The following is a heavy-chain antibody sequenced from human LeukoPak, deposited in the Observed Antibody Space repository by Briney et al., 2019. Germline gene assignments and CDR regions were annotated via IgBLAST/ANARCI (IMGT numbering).Heavy chain of an antibody. D-gene: IGHD6-6*01. V-gene: IGHV4-39*01. Sequence: SETLSLTCTVSSGSISSNNYYWGWIRQPPGKGLEWIGSIYYNGNTYYNPSLKSRVTISVDTSKNQFSLKLSSVTAADTAVYHCARHTAPSIAETVGWFDPWGQGTLVTVSS. CDR2: IYYNGNT. CDR3: ARHTAPSIAETVGWFDP. J-gene: IGHJ5*02. CDR1: SGSISSNNYY.